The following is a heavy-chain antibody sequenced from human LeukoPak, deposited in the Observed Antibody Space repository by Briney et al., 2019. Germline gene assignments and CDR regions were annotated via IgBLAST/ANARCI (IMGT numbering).Heavy chain of an antibody. J-gene: IGHJ4*02. CDR1: GFTFSNYD. D-gene: IGHD5-18*01. V-gene: IGHV3-48*04. Sequence: GGSLRLSCAASGFTFSNYDMDWVRQAPGKGLEWVSYIGGSSSNIYYADSVKGRFTTSRDNAKKSLYLQMNSLRAEDTAVYYCARDRGYSYGHWGQGTLVTVSS. CDR2: IGGSSSNI. CDR3: ARDRGYSYGH.